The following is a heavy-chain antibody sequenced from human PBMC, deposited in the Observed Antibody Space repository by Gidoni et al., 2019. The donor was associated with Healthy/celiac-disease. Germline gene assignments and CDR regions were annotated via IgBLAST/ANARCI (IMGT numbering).Heavy chain of an antibody. CDR1: GGTFSSYD. CDR2: MGPILGIT. V-gene: IGHV1-69*10. CDR3: ASVGSGVLSLPSSSYYSGMDV. D-gene: IGHD3-10*01. J-gene: IGHJ6*02. Sequence: QGQLGQAGAEVKKPGSLVKVSCKASGGTFSSYDIIWVRQAPGQGLEWRGGMGPILGITKYAQKFHGRVTITADKSTSTAYMELSRLRSEDTAVYCCASVGSGVLSLPSSSYYSGMDVWGQGTTFTVSS.